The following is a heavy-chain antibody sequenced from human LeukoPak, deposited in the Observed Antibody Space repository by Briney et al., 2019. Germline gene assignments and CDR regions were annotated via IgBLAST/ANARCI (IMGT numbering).Heavy chain of an antibody. CDR3: ARDRGTYFDY. CDR1: GGSISSYY. V-gene: IGHV4-59*01. D-gene: IGHD1-26*01. J-gene: IGHJ4*02. Sequence: SETLSLTCTVSGGSISSYYWSWIRQPPGKGLEWIGYIYYSGSTNYNPSLKSRVTISVDTSKNQFSLKLSSVTAADTAVYYCARDRGTYFDYWGQGTLVTVSS. CDR2: IYYSGST.